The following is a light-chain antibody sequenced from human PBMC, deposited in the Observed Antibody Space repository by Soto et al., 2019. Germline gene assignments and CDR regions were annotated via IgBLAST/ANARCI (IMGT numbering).Light chain of an antibody. CDR3: AAWDDSLNGVV. CDR1: SSNIGSYT. J-gene: IGLJ2*01. Sequence: QSVLTQPPSASGTPGQRVTISCSGSSSNIGSYTVNWYQQLPGTAPKLLIYSNNQRPSGVPDRFSGSKSGTSASLAISGLQSEDEADYYCAAWDDSLNGVVFGGGTKLIVL. V-gene: IGLV1-44*01. CDR2: SNN.